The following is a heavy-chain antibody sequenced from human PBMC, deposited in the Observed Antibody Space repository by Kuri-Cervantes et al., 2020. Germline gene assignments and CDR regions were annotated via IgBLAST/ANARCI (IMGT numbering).Heavy chain of an antibody. Sequence: GGSLRLSCAASGFTFSSYAMHWVRQAPGKGLEWVAVISYDGSNKYYADSMKGRFTISRDNSKNTLYLQMNSLRAEDTAVYYSVKWAGYGDNWGQGTLVTVSS. J-gene: IGHJ4*02. D-gene: IGHD1-26*01. CDR3: VKWAGYGDN. V-gene: IGHV3-30-3*01. CDR2: ISYDGSNK. CDR1: GFTFSSYA.